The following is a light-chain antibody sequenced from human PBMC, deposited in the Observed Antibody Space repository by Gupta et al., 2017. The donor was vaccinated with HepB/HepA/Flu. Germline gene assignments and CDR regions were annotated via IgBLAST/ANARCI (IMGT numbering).Light chain of an antibody. CDR2: DAS. CDR1: EDINNY. CDR3: QQYVNLPLT. Sequence: DIQMTPSPSSLSASVGDRVTITCQASEDINNYLNWYQQKPGKAPKLLIYDASSLETGVPSRFSGSGSGTHFTFTISSLQPDDIATYYCQQYVNLPLTFGGGTKVQI. V-gene: IGKV1-33*01. J-gene: IGKJ4*01.